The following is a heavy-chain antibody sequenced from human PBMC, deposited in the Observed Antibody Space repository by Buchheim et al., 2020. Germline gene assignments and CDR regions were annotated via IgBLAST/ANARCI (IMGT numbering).Heavy chain of an antibody. J-gene: IGHJ6*02. V-gene: IGHV3-23*01. Sequence: EVPLLESGGGLVQPGGSLRLSCAASGFTFSSYAMSWVRQAPGKGLEWVSAISGSGGSTYYADSVKGRFTISRDISKNTLYLQMNSLRAEDTAVYYCAVRSTVDSFYYYYYGMDVWGQGTT. D-gene: IGHD3-9*01. CDR2: ISGSGGST. CDR3: AVRSTVDSFYYYYYGMDV. CDR1: GFTFSSYA.